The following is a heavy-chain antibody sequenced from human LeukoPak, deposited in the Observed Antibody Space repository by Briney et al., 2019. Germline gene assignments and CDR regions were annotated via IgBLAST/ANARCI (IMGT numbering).Heavy chain of an antibody. CDR3: AGGPMDGQLDY. V-gene: IGHV1-8*03. CDR1: GYTFTSYD. CDR2: MNPNSGNT. J-gene: IGHJ4*02. D-gene: IGHD3-10*01. Sequence: ASVKVSCKASGYTFTSYDIDWVRQATGQGLEWMGWMNPNSGNTGYAQKFQGRVTITRNTSISTAYMELSSLRSEDTAVYYCAGGPMDGQLDYWGQGTLVTVSS.